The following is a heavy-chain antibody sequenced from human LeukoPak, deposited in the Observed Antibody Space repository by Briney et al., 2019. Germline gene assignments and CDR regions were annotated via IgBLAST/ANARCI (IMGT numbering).Heavy chain of an antibody. CDR3: ATFNSSWSNFDY. CDR2: ISSDGASK. J-gene: IGHJ4*02. Sequence: GGSLRLSCAASGFTFSSHTMHWVRQAPGQGLEWVALISSDGASKYYADSVKGRLTISRDNSKITLYLQMSSLRAEDTAVYYCATFNSSWSNFDYWGQGTLVTVSS. D-gene: IGHD6-13*01. V-gene: IGHV3-30-3*01. CDR1: GFTFSSHT.